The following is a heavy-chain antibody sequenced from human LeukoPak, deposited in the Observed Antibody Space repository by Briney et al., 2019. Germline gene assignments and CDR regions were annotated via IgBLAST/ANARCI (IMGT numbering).Heavy chain of an antibody. Sequence: PSETLSLTCAVYGGSFSGYYGSWIRQPPGKGLEWIGEINHSGSTNYNPSLKSRVTISVDTSKNQFSLKLSSVTAADTAVYYCARGGIAYNYWGQGTLVTVSS. CDR3: ARGGIAYNY. CDR2: INHSGST. V-gene: IGHV4-34*01. J-gene: IGHJ4*02. D-gene: IGHD2-21*01. CDR1: GGSFSGYY.